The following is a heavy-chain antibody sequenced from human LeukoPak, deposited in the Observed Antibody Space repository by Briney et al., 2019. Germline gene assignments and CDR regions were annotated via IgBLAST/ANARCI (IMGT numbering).Heavy chain of an antibody. D-gene: IGHD5-18*01. J-gene: IGHJ4*02. CDR1: GYTFPGYY. CDR2: INPNSGGT. CDR3: ARAKIERGYSQPGFDY. V-gene: IGHV1-2*02. Sequence: ASVKVSCKASGYTFPGYYMHWVRQAPGQGLEWMGWINPNSGGTNYAQKFQGRVTMTRDTSISTAYMELSRLRSDDTAVYYCARAKIERGYSQPGFDYWGQGTLVTVSS.